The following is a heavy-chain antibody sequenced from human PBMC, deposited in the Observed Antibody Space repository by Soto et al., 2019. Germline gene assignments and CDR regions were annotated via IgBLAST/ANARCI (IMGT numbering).Heavy chain of an antibody. D-gene: IGHD3-16*02. CDR3: AKALGELSPESFDY. CDR1: GFTFSSYA. V-gene: IGHV3-30*18. J-gene: IGHJ4*02. CDR2: MSYDGNNQ. Sequence: PGGSLILSCAASGFTFSSYAMHWVRQAPGKGLEWVAIMSYDGNNQYYADSVKGRFTISRDNFKNTLHLQMNSLRAEDTAVYYCAKALGELSPESFDYWGQGILVTVSS.